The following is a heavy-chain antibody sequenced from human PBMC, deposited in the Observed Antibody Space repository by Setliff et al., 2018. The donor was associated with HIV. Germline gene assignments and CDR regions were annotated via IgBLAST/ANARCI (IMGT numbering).Heavy chain of an antibody. D-gene: IGHD2-21*02. CDR1: GYTFASHS. CDR3: VRGIESGAWIIDY. V-gene: IGHV1-3*01. Sequence: RASVNVSCKASGYTFASHSMHWVRQAPGQRFEWMGWVNAGNGKTEYSQKFQDRVIIWRDTSANIAYMDLTSLRSEDTAVYFCVRGIESGAWIIDYWGQGTLVTVSS. CDR2: VNAGNGKT. J-gene: IGHJ4*02.